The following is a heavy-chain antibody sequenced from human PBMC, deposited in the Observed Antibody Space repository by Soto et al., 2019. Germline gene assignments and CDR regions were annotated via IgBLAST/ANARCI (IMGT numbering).Heavy chain of an antibody. J-gene: IGHJ4*02. CDR1: GFSFSDYY. CDR2: VSTSNFYI. V-gene: IGHV3-11*06. D-gene: IGHD2-21*02. Sequence: QVQLVESGGGLVKPGGSLRLSCAASGFSFSDYYMTWIRQTPGKGLEWLSYVSTSNFYIRYADSVKGRFTISRDNAKKTLYLQMDSLRADDTAMYYCARSNGDYEKAYFDYWGQGTLVAVSS. CDR3: ARSNGDYEKAYFDY.